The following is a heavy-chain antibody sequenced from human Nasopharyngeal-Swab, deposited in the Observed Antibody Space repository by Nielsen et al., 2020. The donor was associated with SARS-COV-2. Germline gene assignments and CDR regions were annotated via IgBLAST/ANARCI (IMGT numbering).Heavy chain of an antibody. Sequence: ASVKVSCKASGYTFTSYGIGWVRQAPGQGLEWMGWFSAYNGNTNYAQKLQGRVTMTTDTSTSTAYMELRSLRSDDTAVYYCARMAVAGTWYYYYGMDVWGQGTTVTVSS. D-gene: IGHD6-19*01. CDR3: ARMAVAGTWYYYYGMDV. CDR2: FSAYNGNT. V-gene: IGHV1-18*01. CDR1: GYTFTSYG. J-gene: IGHJ6*02.